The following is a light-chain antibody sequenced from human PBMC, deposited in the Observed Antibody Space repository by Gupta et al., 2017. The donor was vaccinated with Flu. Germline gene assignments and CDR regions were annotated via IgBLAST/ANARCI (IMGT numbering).Light chain of an antibody. CDR3: QRCNNTPLT. Sequence: DTQMTQSPSSLSAYVGDRVTITCRASQRIGIYVNWYQQKAVKPPKLLIYAASSLQSGVPSRFSGSGSGTDFTLTISRLQPEDSTTYYCQRCNNTPLTFGGGTKVEIK. V-gene: IGKV1-39*01. J-gene: IGKJ4*01. CDR1: QRIGIY. CDR2: AAS.